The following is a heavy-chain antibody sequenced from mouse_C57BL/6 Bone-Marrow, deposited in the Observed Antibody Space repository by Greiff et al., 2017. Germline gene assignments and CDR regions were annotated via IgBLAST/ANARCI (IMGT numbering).Heavy chain of an antibody. Sequence: QVQLQQSGAELVRPGTSVKVSCKASGYAFTNYLIEWVKQRPGQGLEWIGVINPGSGGTKYNEKFKGKATLTADKSSSTAYMQLSSLTSEDSAVYFCARDSNYLAWFAYWGQGTLVTVSA. CDR3: ARDSNYLAWFAY. CDR1: GYAFTNYL. J-gene: IGHJ3*01. V-gene: IGHV1-54*01. D-gene: IGHD2-5*01. CDR2: INPGSGGT.